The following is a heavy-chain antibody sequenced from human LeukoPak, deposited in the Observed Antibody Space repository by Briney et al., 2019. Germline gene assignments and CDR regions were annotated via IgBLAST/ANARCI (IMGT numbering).Heavy chain of an antibody. CDR1: GFTFSSYA. J-gene: IGHJ4*02. D-gene: IGHD5-24*01. V-gene: IGHV3-30*04. CDR3: ARDKGGDGYNPWSY. Sequence: PGGSLRLSCAASGFTFSSYAMHWVRQAPGKGLEWVAVISYDGSNKYYADSVKGRFTISRDNSKNTLYLQMNSLRAEDTAVYYCARDKGGDGYNPWSYWGQGTLVTVSS. CDR2: ISYDGSNK.